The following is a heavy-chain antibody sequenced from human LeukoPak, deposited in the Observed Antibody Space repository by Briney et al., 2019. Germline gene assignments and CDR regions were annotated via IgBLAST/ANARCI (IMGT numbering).Heavy chain of an antibody. Sequence: SETLSLTCTVSGGSISSYYWDWIRQPPGKGLEWIGSIYYRGTTYYNPPLKSRVTISVDTSKNQFSLKLNSVTAADTAVYNCARHAPNPNWLWYFDLWGRGTLVTLSS. D-gene: IGHD3-22*01. CDR2: IYYRGTT. CDR3: ARHAPNPNWLWYFDL. CDR1: GGSISSYY. V-gene: IGHV4-39*01. J-gene: IGHJ2*01.